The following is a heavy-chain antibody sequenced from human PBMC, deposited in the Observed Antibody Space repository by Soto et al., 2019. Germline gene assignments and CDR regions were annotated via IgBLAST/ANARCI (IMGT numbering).Heavy chain of an antibody. CDR3: ARYQFVVPAVLGRENWFDP. Sequence: SETLSLTCTVSGDSSSSYYWSWIRQPPGKGLEWIGYIYYSGSTNYNPSLKSRVTISVDTSKNQFSLKLSSVTAADTAVYYCARYQFVVPAVLGRENWFDPWGQGTLVTVSS. D-gene: IGHD2-2*01. CDR2: IYYSGST. V-gene: IGHV4-59*01. CDR1: GDSSSSYY. J-gene: IGHJ5*02.